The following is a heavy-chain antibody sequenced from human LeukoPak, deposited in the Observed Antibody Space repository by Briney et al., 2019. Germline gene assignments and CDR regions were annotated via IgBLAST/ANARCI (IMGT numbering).Heavy chain of an antibody. CDR2: INHSGST. CDR3: ARDTVTSRAGFDY. CDR1: GGSIRSYY. Sequence: KTSETLSLTCTVSGGSIRSYYWSWIRQPPGKGLEWIGEINHSGSTNYNPSLKSRVTISVDTSKNQFSLKLSSVTAADTAVYYCARDTVTSRAGFDYWGQGTLVTVSS. J-gene: IGHJ4*02. D-gene: IGHD4-17*01. V-gene: IGHV4-34*01.